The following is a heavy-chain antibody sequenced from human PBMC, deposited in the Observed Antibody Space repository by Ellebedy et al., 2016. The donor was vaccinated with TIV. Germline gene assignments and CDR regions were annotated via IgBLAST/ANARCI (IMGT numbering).Heavy chain of an antibody. J-gene: IGHJ3*02. V-gene: IGHV3-23*01. CDR3: AKSHDSSGYHYIGAFDI. CDR1: GFTFSSFA. Sequence: GESLKISCAASGFTFSSFAMSWVRQAPGKGLEWVSVISGGGGNTEYADSVKGRFTTSRDNSKNTLNLQMNTLRAEDTALYYCAKSHDSSGYHYIGAFDIWGQGTTVTVSS. D-gene: IGHD3-22*01. CDR2: ISGGGGNT.